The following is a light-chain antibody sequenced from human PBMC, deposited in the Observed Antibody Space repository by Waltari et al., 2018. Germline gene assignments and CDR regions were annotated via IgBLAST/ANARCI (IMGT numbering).Light chain of an antibody. J-gene: IGLJ3*02. CDR3: QSYDSLSGSM. CDR1: SSNIGAGYD. Sequence: QSVLTQPPSVSGAPGQRVTISCTGSSSNIGAGYDVHWYQHLPGKVPKLLIYGNSARPSGVPLLFSGSKSGTSAYLAITGLQAEDEATYYCQSYDSLSGSMFGGGTKLTVL. CDR2: GNS. V-gene: IGLV1-40*01.